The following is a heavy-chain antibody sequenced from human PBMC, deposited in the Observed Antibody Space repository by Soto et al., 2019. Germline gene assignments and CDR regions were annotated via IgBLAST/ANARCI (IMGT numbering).Heavy chain of an antibody. CDR1: GFNFNVAW. D-gene: IGHD3-3*02. CDR3: TKVLALPPNDAFDI. CDR2: IKRKGGGETT. J-gene: IGHJ3*02. V-gene: IGHV3-15*01. Sequence: EGQLVESGGRLVEPGGSLRLSCAASGFNFNVAWMNWVRQAPGKGLEWLGRIKRKGGGETTEYVAFVKGRFTISRDDAKNTLYLPMNSLNSEDTEFYYCTKVLALPPNDAFDIWGQGTMVTVSS.